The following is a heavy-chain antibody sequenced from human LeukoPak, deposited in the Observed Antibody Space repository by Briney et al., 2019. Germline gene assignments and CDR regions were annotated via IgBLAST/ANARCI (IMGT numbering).Heavy chain of an antibody. CDR3: ARGWVEMATIDAFDI. CDR1: GYTFTSYG. D-gene: IGHD5-24*01. Sequence: ASVKVSRKASGYTFTSYGISWVRQAPGQGLEWMGWISAYNGNTHYAQRLQGRVTMTTDTSTSTVYMELRSLRSEDTAVYYCARGWVEMATIDAFDIWGQGTLVTVSS. J-gene: IGHJ4*02. V-gene: IGHV1-18*01. CDR2: ISAYNGNT.